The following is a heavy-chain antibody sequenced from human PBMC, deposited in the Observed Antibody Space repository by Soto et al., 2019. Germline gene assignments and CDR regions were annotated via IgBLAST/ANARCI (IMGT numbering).Heavy chain of an antibody. J-gene: IGHJ6*02. D-gene: IGHD3-9*01. CDR3: ARQHRDILTGLRWNGMDV. V-gene: IGHV3-33*01. CDR1: GFTFNSYG. Sequence: ESGGGVVQPGRSLRLSCAASGFTFNSYGMHWVRQAPGKGLEWVAVIWFDGSNKYYADSVKGRFTISRDNSNNTLYLQMNSLRAGDTAVYYCARQHRDILTGLRWNGMDVWGQGTTVTVSS. CDR2: IWFDGSNK.